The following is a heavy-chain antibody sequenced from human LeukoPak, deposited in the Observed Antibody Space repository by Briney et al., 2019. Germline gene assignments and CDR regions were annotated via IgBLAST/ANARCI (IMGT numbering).Heavy chain of an antibody. J-gene: IGHJ4*02. CDR3: ARDSAGNDY. Sequence: GGSLRLSCAASGFTFSSYSMNWVRQAPGKGLEWVANIEQDGSEKYYVDSVKGRFTISRDNAKNSLYLQMNSLRAEDTAMYYCARDSAGNDYWGQGTLVTVSS. V-gene: IGHV3-7*01. D-gene: IGHD6-13*01. CDR1: GFTFSSYS. CDR2: IEQDGSEK.